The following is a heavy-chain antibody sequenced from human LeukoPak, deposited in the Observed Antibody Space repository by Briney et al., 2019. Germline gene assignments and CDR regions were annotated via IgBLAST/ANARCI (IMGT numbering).Heavy chain of an antibody. CDR3: ARRSGSSWSSFDY. CDR2: ISGFGGST. V-gene: IGHV3-23*01. J-gene: IGHJ4*02. D-gene: IGHD6-13*01. CDR1: GXTXXNYA. Sequence: XRLSXXXSGXTXXNYAMXWVRQAPGKGLEWVSGISGFGGSTYYAPSVKGRLTISRDNFGNMLYLHLDSLRVEDTAIYYCARRSGSSWSSFDYWGQGALVTVSS.